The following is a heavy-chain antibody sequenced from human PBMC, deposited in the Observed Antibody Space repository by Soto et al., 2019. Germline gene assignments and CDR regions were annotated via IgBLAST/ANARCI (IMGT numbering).Heavy chain of an antibody. CDR3: ARAPFENLWSGYLSYFDY. CDR1: GYTFTSYA. J-gene: IGHJ4*02. V-gene: IGHV1-3*01. Sequence: ASVKVSCKASGYTFTSYAMHWVRQAPGQRLEWMGWINAGNGNTKYSQKFQGRVTITRDTSASTAYMELSSLRSEDTAVYYCARAPFENLWSGYLSYFDYWGQGTLVTVSS. CDR2: INAGNGNT. D-gene: IGHD3-3*01.